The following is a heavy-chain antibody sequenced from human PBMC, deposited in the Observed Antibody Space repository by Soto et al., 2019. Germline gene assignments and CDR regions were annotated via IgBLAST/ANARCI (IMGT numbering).Heavy chain of an antibody. CDR3: ASAIGSSSGYYTIWY. CDR1: GGSISSGGYS. CDR2: IYHSGST. D-gene: IGHD3-22*01. V-gene: IGHV4-30-2*01. Sequence: SETLSLTCAVSGGSISSGGYSWSWIRQPPGKGLEWIGYIYHSGSTYYNPSLKSRVTISVDRSKNQFSLKLSSVTAADTAVYYCASAIGSSSGYYTIWYWGQGILVTVSS. J-gene: IGHJ4*02.